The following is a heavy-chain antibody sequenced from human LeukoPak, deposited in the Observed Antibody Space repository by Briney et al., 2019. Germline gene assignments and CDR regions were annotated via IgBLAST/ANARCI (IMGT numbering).Heavy chain of an antibody. D-gene: IGHD3-16*01. J-gene: IGHJ4*02. CDR2: ISSSSSTI. V-gene: IGHV3-48*02. CDR1: GFTFSTYS. Sequence: GGSLRLSCAASGFTFSTYSMNWVRQAPGKGLEWVSYISSSSSTIYYADSVKGRFTISRDNAKNSLYLQMDSLRDEDTAVYYCARDPYTIWGGHDYWGQGTLVTVSS. CDR3: ARDPYTIWGGHDY.